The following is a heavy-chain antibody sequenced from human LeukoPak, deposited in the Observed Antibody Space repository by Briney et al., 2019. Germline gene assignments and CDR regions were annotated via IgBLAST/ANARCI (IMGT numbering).Heavy chain of an antibody. D-gene: IGHD3-3*01. Sequence: SGPTLVKPTQTLTLTCTFSGFSLSTSGVGVGWIRQPPGKALEWLSLIYWNDDKRYSPSLKSRLTITKDTSKNQVVLTMTNMDPVDTATYYCAHRKPNDFWSSYLGTWGQGTLVTVSS. V-gene: IGHV2-5*01. CDR3: AHRKPNDFWSSYLGT. CDR1: GFSLSTSGVG. CDR2: IYWNDDK. J-gene: IGHJ5*02.